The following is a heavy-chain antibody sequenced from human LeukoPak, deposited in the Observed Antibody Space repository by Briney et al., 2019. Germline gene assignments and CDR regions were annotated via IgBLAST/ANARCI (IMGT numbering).Heavy chain of an antibody. V-gene: IGHV3-66*01. CDR1: GFTVSTNY. J-gene: IGHJ2*01. CDR2: IYSGGST. Sequence: GGSLRLSCAASGFTVSTNYMSWVRQAPGKGLEWVSVIYSGGSTYYADSVKRRFTISRDNFKNTLYLQMNSLRAEDTAVYYCAREVPYGYYYDSSWYFDLWGRGTLVTVSS. D-gene: IGHD3-22*01. CDR3: AREVPYGYYYDSSWYFDL.